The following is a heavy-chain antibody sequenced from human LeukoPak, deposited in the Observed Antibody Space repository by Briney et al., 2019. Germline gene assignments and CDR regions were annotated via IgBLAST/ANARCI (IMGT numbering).Heavy chain of an antibody. CDR1: GFTFSSYG. Sequence: GGSLRLSCAASGFTFSSYGMHWVRQAPGKGLEWVAFIRYDGSNKYYADSVKGRFTISRDNSKNSLYLQMNSLRAEDTAVYYCARSGRGYYYYYMDVWGKGTTVTVSS. CDR2: IRYDGSNK. D-gene: IGHD1-26*01. CDR3: ARSGRGYYYYYMDV. J-gene: IGHJ6*03. V-gene: IGHV3-30*02.